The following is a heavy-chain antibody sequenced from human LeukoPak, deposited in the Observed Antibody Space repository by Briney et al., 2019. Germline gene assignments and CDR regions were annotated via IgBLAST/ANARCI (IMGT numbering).Heavy chain of an antibody. CDR1: GGTFSSYA. D-gene: IGHD3-10*01. Sequence: SVKVSCKASGGTFSSYAISWVRQAPGQGLEWMGGIIPIFGTANYAQKFQGRVTITADKSTSTAYMELRSLRSDDTAVYYCARDRGSYGSGSYWGQGTLVTVSS. V-gene: IGHV1-69*06. J-gene: IGHJ4*02. CDR2: IIPIFGTA. CDR3: ARDRGSYGSGSY.